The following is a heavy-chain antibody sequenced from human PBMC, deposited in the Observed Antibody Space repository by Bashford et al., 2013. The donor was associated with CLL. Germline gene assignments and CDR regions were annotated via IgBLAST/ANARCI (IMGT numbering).Heavy chain of an antibody. Sequence: ASVKVSCKVSGDTSASFGISWVRQVPGQGLEWMGWMNPNSGNTDYAQKFQGRVTMTRNTSISTAYMELSSLRSEDTAVYYCARVRSSSWYSGDDAFDIWGQGTMVTVSS. CDR2: MNPNSGNT. D-gene: IGHD6-13*01. CDR3: ARVRSSSWYSGDDAFDI. V-gene: IGHV1-8*01. CDR1: GDTSASFG. J-gene: IGHJ3*02.